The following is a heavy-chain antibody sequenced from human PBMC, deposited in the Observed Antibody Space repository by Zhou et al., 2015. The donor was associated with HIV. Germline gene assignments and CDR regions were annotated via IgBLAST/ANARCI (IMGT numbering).Heavy chain of an antibody. D-gene: IGHD3-3*01. CDR3: ARAGTLFGMDTLTGHYYGMDV. Sequence: QVQLVQSGAEVKRPGTSVKVSCQTSGYSFTSYYIHWVRQAPGPGLEWMGIINCSGGSPDYAQTFQDRVTMTRDTSTSTVYMELSSLTSEDSAVYYCARAGTLFGMDTLTGHYYGMDVWGQGTTVNV. J-gene: IGHJ6*02. CDR2: INCSGGSP. CDR1: GYSFTSYY. V-gene: IGHV1-46*01.